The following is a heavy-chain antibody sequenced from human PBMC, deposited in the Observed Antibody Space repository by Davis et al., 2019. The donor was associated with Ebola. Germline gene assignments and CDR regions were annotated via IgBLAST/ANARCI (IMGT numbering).Heavy chain of an antibody. J-gene: IGHJ6*03. Sequence: PSETLSLTCTVSGGSISRGGSYWTWIRQHPGKGLEWIGYIYYSGSTYYKPSLKSRVTISLDTSKNQFSLNLYSVTAADTAVYYCARGPASYYYYMDVWGKGTTVTVSS. CDR3: ARGPASYYYYMDV. V-gene: IGHV4-31*03. CDR1: GGSISRGGSY. CDR2: IYYSGST.